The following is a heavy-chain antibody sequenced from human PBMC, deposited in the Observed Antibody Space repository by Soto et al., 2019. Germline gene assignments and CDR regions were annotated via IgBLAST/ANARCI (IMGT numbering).Heavy chain of an antibody. Sequence: GGSLRLSCAASGFTFNNYAMSWVRQAPGKGLEWVSAISANGQGIYYADSVKGRFIISRDNSKNTVFLHMDSLTAEDTAIYYCAKDRDYPRDYFHYWGQGTLVTVSS. V-gene: IGHV3-23*01. CDR2: ISANGQGI. D-gene: IGHD3-10*01. CDR3: AKDRDYPRDYFHY. CDR1: GFTFNNYA. J-gene: IGHJ4*02.